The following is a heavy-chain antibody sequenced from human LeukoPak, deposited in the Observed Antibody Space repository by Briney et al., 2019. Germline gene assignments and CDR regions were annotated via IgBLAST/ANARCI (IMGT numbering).Heavy chain of an antibody. CDR1: GGSISSYY. V-gene: IGHV4-59*08. CDR2: IYYSGST. CDR3: ARHAPQYDILTGYYWFDP. J-gene: IGHJ5*02. D-gene: IGHD3-9*01. Sequence: SETLSLTCTVSGGSISSYYWSWIRQPPGKGLEWIGYIYYSGSTNYNPSLKSRVTVSVDTSKNQFSLKLSSVTAADTAVYYCARHAPQYDILTGYYWFDPWGQGTLVTVSS.